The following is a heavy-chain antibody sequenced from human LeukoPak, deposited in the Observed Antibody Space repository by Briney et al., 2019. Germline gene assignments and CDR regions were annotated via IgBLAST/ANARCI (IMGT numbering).Heavy chain of an antibody. V-gene: IGHV3-21*05. CDR3: ANCGGDCYSYWYFDL. D-gene: IGHD2-21*02. Sequence: GGSLRLSRAASGFTFSSYSMNWVRQAPGKGLEWVSYISSSSSYTNYADSVKGRFTISRDNAKNSLYLQMNSLRAEDTAVYYCANCGGDCYSYWYFDLWGRGTLVTVSS. CDR1: GFTFSSYS. CDR2: ISSSSSYT. J-gene: IGHJ2*01.